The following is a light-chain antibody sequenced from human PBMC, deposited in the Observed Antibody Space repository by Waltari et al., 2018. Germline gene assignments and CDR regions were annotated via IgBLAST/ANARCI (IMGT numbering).Light chain of an antibody. Sequence: QSVLTQPPSASGTPGPRVTISCSGSRSNIWNNLVNWFPQLPGPAPKLLIFSNNKRPSGVPDRFSGSKPGNSASLAISGLQSEDEAEYYCAAWDDSLNGYVFGTGTKVTVL. CDR2: SNN. V-gene: IGLV1-44*01. CDR3: AAWDDSLNGYV. J-gene: IGLJ1*01. CDR1: RSNIWNNL.